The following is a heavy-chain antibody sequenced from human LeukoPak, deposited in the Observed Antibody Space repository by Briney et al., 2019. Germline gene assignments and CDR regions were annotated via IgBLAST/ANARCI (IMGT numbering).Heavy chain of an antibody. Sequence: PSETLSLTCTVSSGSISRYYWSWIRQPPGKGLDWIGYIYYTGSTYYNPSLKSRVTISVDTSKNQFSLKLNSVTAADTAVYYCARKSVAVRDAFDIWGQGTMVTVSS. CDR3: ARKSVAVRDAFDI. V-gene: IGHV4-59*01. J-gene: IGHJ3*02. CDR2: IYYTGST. D-gene: IGHD6-19*01. CDR1: SGSISRYY.